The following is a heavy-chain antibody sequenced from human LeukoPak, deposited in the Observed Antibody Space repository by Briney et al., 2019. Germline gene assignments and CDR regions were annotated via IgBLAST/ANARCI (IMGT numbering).Heavy chain of an antibody. V-gene: IGHV4-39*01. J-gene: IGHJ4*02. CDR1: GXSTSNSNYY. CDR2: IFYTGST. D-gene: IGHD6-19*01. CDR3: ARRGYSSGWYSDY. Sequence: SETLSLTCTVSGXSTSNSNYYWDWIRQPPGKGLEWIGSIFYTGSTYYNPSLESRVTISVDTSKNQFSLRLSSVTAADTAVYYCARRGYSSGWYSDYWGQGTLVTVSS.